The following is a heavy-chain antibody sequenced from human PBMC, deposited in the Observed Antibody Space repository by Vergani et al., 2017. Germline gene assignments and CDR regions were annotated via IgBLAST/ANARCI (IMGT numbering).Heavy chain of an antibody. J-gene: IGHJ6*02. D-gene: IGHD2-15*01. CDR1: GFTFSSYG. CDR3: AKEWVAATYYYYGMDV. CDR2: IWYDGSNK. V-gene: IGHV3-33*06. Sequence: QVQLVESGGGVVQPGRSLRLSCAASGFTFSSYGMHWVRQAPGKGLEWVAVIWYDGSNKYYADSVKGRFTISRDNSKNTLYLQMSSLRAEDTAVYYCAKEWVAATYYYYGMDVWGQGTTVTVSS.